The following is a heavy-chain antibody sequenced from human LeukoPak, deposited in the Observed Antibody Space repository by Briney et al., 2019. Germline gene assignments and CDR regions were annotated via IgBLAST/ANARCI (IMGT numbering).Heavy chain of an antibody. Sequence: PSETLSLTCTVSNGSISSYYWTWIRQPPGKGLEWIGYTHFSGSTNYNPSLKSRATTSLDRAKNQISLTLTSVSAADTAVYFCARAKAAGSYDFWGQGTLVTVSS. D-gene: IGHD6-13*01. V-gene: IGHV4-59*01. J-gene: IGHJ4*02. CDR2: THFSGST. CDR1: NGSISSYY. CDR3: ARAKAAGSYDF.